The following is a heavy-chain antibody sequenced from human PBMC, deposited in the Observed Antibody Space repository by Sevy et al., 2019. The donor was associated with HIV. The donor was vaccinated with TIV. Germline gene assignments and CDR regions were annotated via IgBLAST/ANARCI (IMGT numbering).Heavy chain of an antibody. D-gene: IGHD3-22*01. Sequence: GGFLRLSCTGSGFTFGDYAMSWFRQAPGMGLEWVGFIRSKDYGGATEYAASVKGRFTISREDSTSIADLQMNSLKTEDTAVYYCTRGYYYDSSGYSDYWGQGTLVTVSS. CDR3: TRGYYYDSSGYSDY. CDR1: GFTFGDYA. V-gene: IGHV3-49*03. J-gene: IGHJ4*02. CDR2: IRSKDYGGAT.